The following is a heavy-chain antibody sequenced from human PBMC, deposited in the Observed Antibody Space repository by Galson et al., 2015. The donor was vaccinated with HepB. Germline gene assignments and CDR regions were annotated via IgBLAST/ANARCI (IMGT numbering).Heavy chain of an antibody. D-gene: IGHD3-10*01. CDR3: ARGHYYGSGSYYDAFDI. CDR2: ISYDGSNK. Sequence: LRLSCAASGFTFSSYAMSWVRQAPGKGLEWVAVISYDGSNKYYADSVKGRFTISRDNSKNTLYLQMNSLRAEDTAVYYCARGHYYGSGSYYDAFDIWGQGTMVTVSS. CDR1: GFTFSSYA. V-gene: IGHV3-30-3*01. J-gene: IGHJ3*02.